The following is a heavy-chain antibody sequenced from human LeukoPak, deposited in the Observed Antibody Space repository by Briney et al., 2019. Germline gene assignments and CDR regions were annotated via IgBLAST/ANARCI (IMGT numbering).Heavy chain of an antibody. Sequence: ASVKVSCKASGYTFTGYYMHWVRQAPGQGLEWMGWINPNSGGTNYAQKFQGRVTMTRDTSISTAYMEPSRLRSDDTAVYYCARAARHSVLEADFDYWGPGNLVTVSS. CDR3: ARAARHSVLEADFDY. J-gene: IGHJ4*02. V-gene: IGHV1-2*02. D-gene: IGHD2-8*02. CDR1: GYTFTGYY. CDR2: INPNSGGT.